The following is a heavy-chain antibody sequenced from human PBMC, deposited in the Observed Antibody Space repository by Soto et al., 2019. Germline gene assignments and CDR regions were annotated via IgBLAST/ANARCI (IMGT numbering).Heavy chain of an antibody. J-gene: IGHJ6*02. CDR2: IIPISATA. Sequence: GASVKVSCKASGGTFGNYAISWVRQAPGQGLEWMGRIIPISATANYAQKFQGRVTIAADESTSTAYMELSSLISEDTAVYYCARCGYITISRNATYYYGMEVWGPGTTVTVSS. CDR1: GGTFGNYA. CDR3: ARCGYITISRNATYYYGMEV. V-gene: IGHV1-69*13. D-gene: IGHD3-3*01.